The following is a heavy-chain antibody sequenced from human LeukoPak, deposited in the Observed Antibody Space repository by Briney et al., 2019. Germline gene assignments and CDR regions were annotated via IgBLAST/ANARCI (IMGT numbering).Heavy chain of an antibody. J-gene: IGHJ5*02. CDR3: ARVNLRGSQYNWFDP. Sequence: SVKVSCKASGGTFSSYAISWVRQAPGQGLEWMGRIIPILGIANYAQKFQGRVTITADKSTSTAYMELSSLRSEDTAVYYCARVNLRGSQYNWFDPWGQGTLVSVSS. V-gene: IGHV1-69*04. CDR2: IIPILGIA. D-gene: IGHD1-26*01. CDR1: GGTFSSYA.